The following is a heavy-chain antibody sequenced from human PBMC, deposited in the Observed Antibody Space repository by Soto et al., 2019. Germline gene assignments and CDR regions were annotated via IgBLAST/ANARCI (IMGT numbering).Heavy chain of an antibody. V-gene: IGHV4-31*03. Sequence: SETLSLTCTVSDGSISSGSYYWCWIRQHPGKGLERIGYIYYSGSTYYNPSLKSRVTISVDTSKNQFSLKLSSVTAADTAVYYCARWKAGFGELMDYFDYWGQGTLVTVSS. J-gene: IGHJ4*02. CDR3: ARWKAGFGELMDYFDY. CDR1: DGSISSGSYY. D-gene: IGHD3-10*01. CDR2: IYYSGST.